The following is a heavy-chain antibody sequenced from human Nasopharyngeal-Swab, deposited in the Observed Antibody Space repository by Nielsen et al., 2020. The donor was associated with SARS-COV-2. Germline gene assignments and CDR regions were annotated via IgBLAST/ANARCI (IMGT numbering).Heavy chain of an antibody. V-gene: IGHV3-33*01. D-gene: IGHD3-3*01. CDR3: ARDQGYYDFWSGYPGGMDV. J-gene: IGHJ6*02. Sequence: PGKGLEWVAVIWYDGSNKYYADSVKGRFTISRDNSKNTLYLQMNSLRAEDTAVYYCARDQGYYDFWSGYPGGMDVWGQGTTVTVSS. CDR2: IWYDGSNK.